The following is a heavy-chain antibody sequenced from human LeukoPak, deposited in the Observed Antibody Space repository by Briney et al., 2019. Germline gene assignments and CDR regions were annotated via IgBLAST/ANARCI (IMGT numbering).Heavy chain of an antibody. Sequence: GGSLSLSCAASGFTFSSYGMHWVRQAPGKGLEWVAFIRYDGSNKYYADSVKGRFTISRDNSKNTLYLQMNSLRAEDTAVYYCAKDLVRGVTVFDYWGQGTLVTVSS. CDR2: IRYDGSNK. J-gene: IGHJ4*02. CDR1: GFTFSSYG. D-gene: IGHD3-10*01. V-gene: IGHV3-30*02. CDR3: AKDLVRGVTVFDY.